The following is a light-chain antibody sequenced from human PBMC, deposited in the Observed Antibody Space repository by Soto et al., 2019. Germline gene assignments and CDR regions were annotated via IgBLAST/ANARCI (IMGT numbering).Light chain of an antibody. J-gene: IGLJ1*01. CDR3: QVWDSSSNHYV. Sequence: SYELTQAPSESVAPGETASISCGEVRIGRKSVHWYQQKPGQAPVLVMYYDNDRPSEIPERFSGFNSGNTATLDISGVEAGDEADYYCQVWDSSSNHYVFGPGTKLTVL. V-gene: IGLV3-21*04. CDR1: RIGRKS. CDR2: YDN.